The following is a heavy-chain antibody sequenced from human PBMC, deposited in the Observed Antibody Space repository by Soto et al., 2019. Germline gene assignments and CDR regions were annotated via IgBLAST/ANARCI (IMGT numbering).Heavy chain of an antibody. CDR1: GFTFSSYW. CDR2: IKQDGSEK. D-gene: IGHD6-19*01. Sequence: LRLSCAASGFTFSSYWMSWVRQAPGKGLEWVANIKQDGSEKYYVDSVKGRFTISRDNAKNSLYLQMNSLRAEDTAVYYCARDKQSVSSGWYLEYFDYWGQGTLVTVSS. CDR3: ARDKQSVSSGWYLEYFDY. V-gene: IGHV3-7*01. J-gene: IGHJ4*02.